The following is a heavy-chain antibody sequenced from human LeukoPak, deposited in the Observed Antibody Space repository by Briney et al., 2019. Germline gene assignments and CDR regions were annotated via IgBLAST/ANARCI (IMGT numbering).Heavy chain of an antibody. V-gene: IGHV1-69*06. Sequence: SVKVSCKASGGTFSSYAISWVRQAPGQGLEWMGGIIPIFGTANYAQKFQGRVTITEDTSTDTAYMELSSLRSEDTAVYYCATDFPRGGGHYYYYGMDVWGQGTTVTVSS. D-gene: IGHD2-15*01. CDR3: ATDFPRGGGHYYYYGMDV. J-gene: IGHJ6*02. CDR2: IIPIFGTA. CDR1: GGTFSSYA.